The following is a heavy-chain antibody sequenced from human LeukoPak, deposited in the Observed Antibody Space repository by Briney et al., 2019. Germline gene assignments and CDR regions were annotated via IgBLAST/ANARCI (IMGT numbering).Heavy chain of an antibody. D-gene: IGHD1-1*01. CDR1: GFIFSTYS. CDR2: ISSSSSPI. Sequence: SGGSLRLSCAASGFIFSTYSMNWVRQAPGKGLEWVSYISSSSSPIYYADSVKGLFTISRDNAKNSLYLQINPLRAEDTAVYYCARGPGGAFDFWGQGAMVTVSS. J-gene: IGHJ3*01. CDR3: ARGPGGAFDF. V-gene: IGHV3-48*01.